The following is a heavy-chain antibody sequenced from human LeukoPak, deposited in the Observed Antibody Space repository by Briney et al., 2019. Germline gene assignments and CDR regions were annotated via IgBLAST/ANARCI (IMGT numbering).Heavy chain of an antibody. CDR1: GGSISIYY. V-gene: IGHV4-59*01. CDR2: IYYSGST. Sequence: PSETLSLTCTVSGGSISIYYWSWPRQPPGKGLEWIGYIYYSGSTNYNPSLKSRVTISVDTSKNQFSLKLSSVTAADTAVYYCARDGSGSYSNWFDPWGQGTLVTVSS. CDR3: ARDGSGSYSNWFDP. J-gene: IGHJ5*02. D-gene: IGHD3-10*01.